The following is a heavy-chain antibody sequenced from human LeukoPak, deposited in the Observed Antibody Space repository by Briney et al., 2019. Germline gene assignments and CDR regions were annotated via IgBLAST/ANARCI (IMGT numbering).Heavy chain of an antibody. Sequence: SETLSLTCSVSGGSITSDNYFWGWIRQPPGKGLEWMADIHNGETTYYNPSLKSRLTISVDTSENQLSLKLTSVTPADTAVYYCARENFCSGGSCSAEVFDIWGQGTGVTVSS. CDR1: GGSITSDNYF. V-gene: IGHV4-39*07. CDR3: ARENFCSGGSCSAEVFDI. CDR2: IHNGETT. J-gene: IGHJ3*02. D-gene: IGHD2-15*01.